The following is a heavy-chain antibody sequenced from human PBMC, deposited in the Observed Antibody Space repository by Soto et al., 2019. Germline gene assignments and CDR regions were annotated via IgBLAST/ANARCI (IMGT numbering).Heavy chain of an antibody. CDR2: IFYSGST. D-gene: IGHD2-15*01. J-gene: IGHJ4*02. Sequence: SETLSLTCNVSGGSISSSRSYWAWIRQPPGKGLEWIANIFYSGSTYYNPSLASRVTISVDTSKNQFSLKLSSVTAADTAVYYCAGRDCSGGSCYSDYWGQGTLVTVSS. V-gene: IGHV4-39*07. CDR3: AGRDCSGGSCYSDY. CDR1: GGSISSSRSY.